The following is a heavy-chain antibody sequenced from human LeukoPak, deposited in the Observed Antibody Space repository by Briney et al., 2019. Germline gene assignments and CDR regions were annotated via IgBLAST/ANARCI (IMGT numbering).Heavy chain of an antibody. V-gene: IGHV1-8*03. CDR1: GYTFTSYD. J-gene: IGHJ4*02. CDR3: ARGWRPFYCSSTSCYMWYFDY. Sequence: ASVKVSCKASGYTFTSYDINLVRQATGQGLEWMGWMNPNSGNTGYAQKLQGRVTITRNTSISTAYMELSSLRSEDTAVYYCARGWRPFYCSSTSCYMWYFDYWGQGTLATVSS. CDR2: MNPNSGNT. D-gene: IGHD2-2*02.